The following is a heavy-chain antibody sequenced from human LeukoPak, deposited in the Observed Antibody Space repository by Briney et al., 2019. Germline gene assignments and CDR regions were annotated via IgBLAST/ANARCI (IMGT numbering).Heavy chain of an antibody. CDR2: IYSGGST. D-gene: IGHD3-10*01. CDR1: GFTVSSNY. V-gene: IGHV3-53*05. J-gene: IGHJ4*02. CDR3: AKDWVVRGVISY. Sequence: PGGSLRLSCAASGFTVSSNYMSWVRQAPGKGLEWVSVIYSGGSTYYADSVKGRFTISRGNSKNTLYLQMNSLRDEDTAVYYCAKDWVVRGVISYWGQGTLVTVSS.